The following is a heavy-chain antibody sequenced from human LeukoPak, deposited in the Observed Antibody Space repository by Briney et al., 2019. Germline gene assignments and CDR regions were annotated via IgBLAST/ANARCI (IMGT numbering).Heavy chain of an antibody. V-gene: IGHV3-30-3*01. J-gene: IGHJ3*02. D-gene: IGHD1-26*01. CDR1: GFTFSSYA. Sequence: GGSLRLSCAASGFTFSSYAMHWVRQAPGKGLEWVAVISYDGSNKYYADSVKGRFTISRDNSKNTLSLQMNSLRVEDTAVYYCAKEGGTYSSHYAFDIWGQGTMVTVSP. CDR3: AKEGGTYSSHYAFDI. CDR2: ISYDGSNK.